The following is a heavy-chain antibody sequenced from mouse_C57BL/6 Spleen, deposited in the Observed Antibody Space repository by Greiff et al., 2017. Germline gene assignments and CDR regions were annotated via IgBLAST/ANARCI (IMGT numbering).Heavy chain of an antibody. D-gene: IGHD2-3*01. CDR1: GFTFSDYG. Sequence: EVQGVESGGGLVKPGGSLKLSCAASGFTFSDYGMHWVRQAPEKGLEWVAYISSGSSTIYSADTVKGRFTLSRDNATNTLFLQMTILRSDDTAMDYCARRLLPNYYALDYWGRGTSVTGSS. CDR2: ISSGSSTI. CDR3: ARRLLPNYYALDY. V-gene: IGHV5-17*01. J-gene: IGHJ4*01.